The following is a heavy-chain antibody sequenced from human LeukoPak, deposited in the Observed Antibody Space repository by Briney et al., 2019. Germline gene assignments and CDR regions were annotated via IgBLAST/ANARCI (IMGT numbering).Heavy chain of an antibody. V-gene: IGHV4-61*02. Sequence: PSETLSLTCTVSGGSISSGSYYWSWIRQPAGKGLEWIGRIYTSGSTNYNPSLKSRVTISVDTSKNQCSLKLSSVTAADTAVYYCARVTGIAAAGTYYYYYYMDVWGKGTTVTISS. CDR1: GGSISSGSYY. D-gene: IGHD6-13*01. CDR3: ARVTGIAAAGTYYYYYYMDV. CDR2: IYTSGST. J-gene: IGHJ6*03.